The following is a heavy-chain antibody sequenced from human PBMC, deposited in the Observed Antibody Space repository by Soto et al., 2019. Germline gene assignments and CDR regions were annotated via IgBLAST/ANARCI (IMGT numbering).Heavy chain of an antibody. D-gene: IGHD2-15*01. CDR3: ARDSGGYCSGGSCYSWFDP. CDR2: IIPIFGTA. CDR1: GGTFSSYA. Sequence: SVKVSCKASGGTFSSYAISCVRQAPGQGLEWMGGIIPIFGTANYAQKFQGRVTITADESTSTAYMELSSLRSEDTAVYYCARDSGGYCSGGSCYSWFDPWGQGTLVTVSS. J-gene: IGHJ5*02. V-gene: IGHV1-69*13.